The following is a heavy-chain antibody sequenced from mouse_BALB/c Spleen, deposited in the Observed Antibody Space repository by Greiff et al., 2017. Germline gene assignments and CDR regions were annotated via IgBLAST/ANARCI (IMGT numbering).Heavy chain of an antibody. J-gene: IGHJ4*01. D-gene: IGHD2-2*01. Sequence: QVQLQQSGAELVRPGTSVKVSCKASGYAFTNYLIEWVKQRPGQGLEWIGVINPGSGGTNYNEKFKGKATLTADKSSSTAYMQLSSLTSDDSAVYFCARGYDRVYYYAMDYWGQGTSVTVSS. CDR2: INPGSGGT. V-gene: IGHV1-54*01. CDR3: ARGYDRVYYYAMDY. CDR1: GYAFTNYL.